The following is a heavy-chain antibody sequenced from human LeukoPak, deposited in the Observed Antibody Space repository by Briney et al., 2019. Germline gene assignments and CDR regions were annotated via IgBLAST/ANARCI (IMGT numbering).Heavy chain of an antibody. V-gene: IGHV4-39*01. J-gene: IGHJ4*02. Sequence: PETLSLTCPVSGGSISSSNYYWGWIRQPPGKGLEWLGSIYYDGSTYYNPSLRSRVSISVDTSKNQFSLKLNSVTAADTAVYYCRSSGTSWYADYWGQGTLVIVSS. CDR2: IYYDGST. CDR1: GGSISSSNYY. CDR3: RSSGTSWYADY. D-gene: IGHD6-13*01.